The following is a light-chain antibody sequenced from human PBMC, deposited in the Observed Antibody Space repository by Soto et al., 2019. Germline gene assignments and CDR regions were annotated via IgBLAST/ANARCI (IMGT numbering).Light chain of an antibody. CDR3: QQYLITPWT. J-gene: IGKJ1*01. Sequence: EIVLTQSPDTLSLSPGERATLSCRASQSVGNNFLAWYQQKPGQAPRLLIHGASNRATGIPDRFSGSGSGTDFTLTIGRLEPEDFAVYYCQQYLITPWTFGQGTKVDIK. CDR1: QSVGNNF. CDR2: GAS. V-gene: IGKV3-20*01.